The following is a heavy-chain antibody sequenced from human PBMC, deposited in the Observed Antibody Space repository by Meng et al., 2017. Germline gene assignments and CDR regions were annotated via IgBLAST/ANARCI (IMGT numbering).Heavy chain of an antibody. D-gene: IGHD3/OR15-3a*01. CDR2: INLDGSDK. CDR3: ARGLRIGPDY. V-gene: IGHV3-7*03. CDR1: GFSFTSYH. Sequence: GECLKISCVASGFSFTSYHMTWVRQAPGKGLEWVANINLDGSDKAYADSVKGRFTISRDNSQNSLYLQINSLRAEDTAVYYCARGLRIGPDYWGQGTLVTVSS. J-gene: IGHJ4*02.